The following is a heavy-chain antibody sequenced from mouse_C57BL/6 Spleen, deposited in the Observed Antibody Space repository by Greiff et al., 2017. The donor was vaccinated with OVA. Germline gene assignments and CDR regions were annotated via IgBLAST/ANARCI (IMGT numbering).Heavy chain of an antibody. V-gene: IGHV1-64*01. CDR3: ARWGDWGYFDV. Sequence: QVQLQQPGAELVKPGASVKLSCKASGYTFTSYWMHWVKQRPGQGLEWIGMIHPNSGSTNYNEKFKSKATLTVDKSSSTAYMQLSSLTSEDSAVDYCARWGDWGYFDVWGTGTTVTVSS. CDR2: IHPNSGST. D-gene: IGHD4-1*01. CDR1: GYTFTSYW. J-gene: IGHJ1*03.